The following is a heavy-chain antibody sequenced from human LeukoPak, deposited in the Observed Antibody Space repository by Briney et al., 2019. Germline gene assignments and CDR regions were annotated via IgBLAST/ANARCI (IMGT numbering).Heavy chain of an antibody. CDR2: INSDGSGT. CDR3: ARARDYYYGAGYNYRVLDY. CDR1: GFIVSRYY. Sequence: GGSLRLSCAASGFIVSRYYMSWVRQTPGKGLVWVSRINSDGSGTSYADSVEGRFTISRDNAKNTLFLQMNSLRVEDTAVYYCARARDYYYGAGYNYRVLDYWGQGALVTVSS. V-gene: IGHV3-74*01. J-gene: IGHJ4*02. D-gene: IGHD3-10*01.